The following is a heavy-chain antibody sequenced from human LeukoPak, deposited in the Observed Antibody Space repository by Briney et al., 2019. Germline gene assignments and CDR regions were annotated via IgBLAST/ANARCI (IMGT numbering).Heavy chain of an antibody. Sequence: GGSLRLSCAASGFTFSDYYMSWIRQAPGKGLEWVSYISSSGSTIYYADSVKGRFTISRDNAKNSLYLQMDNLRAEDTAIYYCARQLGYCSAGTCYFDSWGQGTQVAVSS. CDR2: ISSSGSTI. J-gene: IGHJ4*02. V-gene: IGHV3-11*01. CDR1: GFTFSDYY. CDR3: ARQLGYCSAGTCYFDS. D-gene: IGHD2-15*01.